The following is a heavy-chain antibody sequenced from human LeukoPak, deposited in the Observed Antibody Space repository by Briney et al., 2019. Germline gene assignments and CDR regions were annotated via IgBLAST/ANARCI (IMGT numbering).Heavy chain of an antibody. CDR2: IYHGGST. CDR1: GDSMSSSRYS. D-gene: IGHD2-15*01. Sequence: PPETLSLTCDVSGDSMSSSRYSWSWIRQPPGKGLEWIGYIYHGGSTHYNPSLKSRVTISVDRSKKQFSLNLSSVTAADTAVYYCARMVVDVTRWFDPWGQGTLVTVSS. V-gene: IGHV4-30-2*01. J-gene: IGHJ5*02. CDR3: ARMVVDVTRWFDP.